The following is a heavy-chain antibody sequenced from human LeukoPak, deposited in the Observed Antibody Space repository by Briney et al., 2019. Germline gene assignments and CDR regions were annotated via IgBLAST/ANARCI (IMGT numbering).Heavy chain of an antibody. Sequence: SETLSLTCAVYGGSFSGYYWSWIRQPPGKGLEWIGEINHSGSTNYNPSLKSRVTISVDTSKNQFSLKLSSVTAADTAVYYCARSPITLVGATVDALDIWGQGTMVTVSS. CDR2: INHSGST. J-gene: IGHJ3*02. CDR3: ARSPITLVGATVDALDI. CDR1: GGSFSGYY. D-gene: IGHD1-26*01. V-gene: IGHV4-34*01.